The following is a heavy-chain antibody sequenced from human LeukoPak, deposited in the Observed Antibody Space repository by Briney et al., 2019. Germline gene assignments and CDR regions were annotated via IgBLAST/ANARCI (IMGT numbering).Heavy chain of an antibody. CDR2: IFYSGTT. J-gene: IGHJ6*02. Sequence: SETLSLICTVSGGSIRSTRAYWAWLRQPPGTRPEWIGTIFYSGTTYYSPSLKSRVTISVDTSKNHFSLKLSSVTAADTAVYYCARLQGAVTTPYYYNGMDVWGQGTTVTVAS. CDR3: ARLQGAVTTPYYYNGMDV. D-gene: IGHD4-17*01. CDR1: GGSIRSTRAY. V-gene: IGHV4-39*02.